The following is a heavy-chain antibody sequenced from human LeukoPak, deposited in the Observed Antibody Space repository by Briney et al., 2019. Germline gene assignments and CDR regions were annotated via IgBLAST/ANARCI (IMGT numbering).Heavy chain of an antibody. CDR2: INSDESSI. J-gene: IGHJ4*02. Sequence: PGGSLRLSCAPSGFTFSSYWMYWVRQAPGKGLVWVSRINSDESSITYADSVKGRFTISRDNAKNTLYLQMNSLRAEDTAVYYCARLGGFRGNFDDWGQGTLVTVSS. CDR3: ARLGGFRGNFDD. V-gene: IGHV3-74*01. CDR1: GFTFSSYW. D-gene: IGHD3-10*01.